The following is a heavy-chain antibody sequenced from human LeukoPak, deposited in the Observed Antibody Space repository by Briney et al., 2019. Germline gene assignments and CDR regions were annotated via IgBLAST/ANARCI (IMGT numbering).Heavy chain of an antibody. CDR2: INTGGSST. V-gene: IGHV3-74*01. J-gene: IGHJ4*02. CDR1: GFTLSSYW. CDR3: ASGSSTSCYD. Sequence: GGSLRLSCAAAGFTLSSYWMHWVRQAPGKGLVWVSGINTGGSSTSYADSVKGRFTISRDNAKNTLYLQMNSLRAEYTAVYYCASGSSTSCYDWGQGTLVTVSS. D-gene: IGHD2-2*01.